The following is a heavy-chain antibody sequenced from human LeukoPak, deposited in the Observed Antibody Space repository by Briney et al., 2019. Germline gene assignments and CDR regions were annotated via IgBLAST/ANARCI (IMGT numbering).Heavy chain of an antibody. J-gene: IGHJ3*02. Sequence: PSETLSLTCTVSGDSITSGSYYWAWIRQHPGKGLEWIGYIYYTGGTHYNPSLKSRLTISVDTSENHFSLKSSSVTAADTAIYFCARAPGAFDIWGQGTMVTVSS. CDR3: ARAPGAFDI. V-gene: IGHV4-31*03. CDR2: IYYTGGT. CDR1: GDSITSGSYY.